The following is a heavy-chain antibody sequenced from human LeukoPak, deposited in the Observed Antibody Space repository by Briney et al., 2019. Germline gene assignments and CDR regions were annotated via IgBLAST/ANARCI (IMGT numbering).Heavy chain of an antibody. CDR1: GGSISSGSYY. CDR3: ARSTIVVVPAAPGSYGMDV. V-gene: IGHV4-61*02. CDR2: IYTSGST. D-gene: IGHD2-2*01. J-gene: IGHJ6*02. Sequence: SETLSLTCTVSGGSISSGSYYWSWIRQPAGKGLEWIGRIYTSGSTNYNPSLKSRVTISVDTSKNQFSLKLSSVTAADTAVYYCARSTIVVVPAAPGSYGMDVWGQGTTVTVSS.